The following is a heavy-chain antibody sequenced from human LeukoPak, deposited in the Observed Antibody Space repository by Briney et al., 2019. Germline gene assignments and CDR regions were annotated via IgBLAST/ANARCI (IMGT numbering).Heavy chain of an antibody. Sequence: SETLSLTCTVSGGSISSSSYYWGWIRQPPGKGLERIGEINHSGSTNYNPSLKSRVTISVDTSKNQFSLKLSSVTAADTAVYYCARSYYYDSSSVGDWGQGTLVTVSS. D-gene: IGHD3-22*01. CDR1: GGSISSSSYY. CDR2: INHSGST. V-gene: IGHV4-39*07. J-gene: IGHJ4*02. CDR3: ARSYYYDSSSVGD.